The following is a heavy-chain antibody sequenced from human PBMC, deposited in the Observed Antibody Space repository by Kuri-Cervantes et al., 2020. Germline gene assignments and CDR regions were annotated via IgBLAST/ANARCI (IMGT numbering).Heavy chain of an antibody. CDR1: GGTFSSYA. J-gene: IGHJ6*02. V-gene: IGHV1-69*13. D-gene: IGHD2-2*02. CDR3: ARPHCSSTSCYTQTYYYYYGMDV. Sequence: SVKVSCKASGGTFSSYAISWVRQAPGQGLEWMGGIIPIFGTANYAQKFQGGVTITADESTSTAYMELSSLRSEDTAVYYCARPHCSSTSCYTQTYYYYYGMDVWGQGTTVTVSS. CDR2: IIPIFGTA.